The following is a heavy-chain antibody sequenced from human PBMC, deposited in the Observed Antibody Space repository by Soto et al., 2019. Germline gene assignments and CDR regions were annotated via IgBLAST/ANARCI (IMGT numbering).Heavy chain of an antibody. V-gene: IGHV4-34*01. CDR1: GGSFGGYY. CDR3: ARGLMRSSTSCDHYYYYYMDV. D-gene: IGHD2-2*01. J-gene: IGHJ6*03. CDR2: INHSGST. Sequence: SETLSLTCAVYGGSFGGYYWSWIRQRPGKGLEWIGEINHSGSTNYNPSLKSRVTISVDTSKNQFSLKLSSVTAADTAVYYCARGLMRSSTSCDHYYYYYMDVWGKGTTVTVSS.